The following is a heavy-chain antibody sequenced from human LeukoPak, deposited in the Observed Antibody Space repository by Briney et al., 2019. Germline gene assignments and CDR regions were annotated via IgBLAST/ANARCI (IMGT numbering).Heavy chain of an antibody. CDR3: ATAPVAVAGGDDY. D-gene: IGHD6-19*01. Sequence: PGGSLRLSCAASGFTFSSYAMSWVRQAPGRGLEWVSAISGSGGSTYYADSVKGRFTISRDNSKNTLYLQMNSLRAEDTAVYYCATAPVAVAGGDDYWGQGTLVTVSS. CDR2: ISGSGGST. V-gene: IGHV3-23*01. CDR1: GFTFSSYA. J-gene: IGHJ4*02.